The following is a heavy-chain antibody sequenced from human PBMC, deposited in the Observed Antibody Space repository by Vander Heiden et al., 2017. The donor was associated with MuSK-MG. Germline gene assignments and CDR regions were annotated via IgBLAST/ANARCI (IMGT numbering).Heavy chain of an antibody. CDR2: INHSGST. Sequence: QVQLQQWGAGLLKPSETLSLPCAVYGGSFSGSSWTWIRQPPGKGLEWIGEINHSGSTNYNPSLKSRVTISVDTSKNQFSLKLSSVTAADTAVYYCARGELLWFGESNNNYYYYGMDVWGQGTTVTVSS. J-gene: IGHJ6*02. CDR1: GGSFSGSS. CDR3: ARGELLWFGESNNNYYYYGMDV. V-gene: IGHV4-34*01. D-gene: IGHD3-10*01.